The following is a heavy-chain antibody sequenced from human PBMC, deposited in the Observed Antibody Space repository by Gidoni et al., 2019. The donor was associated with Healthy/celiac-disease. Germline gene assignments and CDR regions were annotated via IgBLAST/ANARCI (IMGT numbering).Heavy chain of an antibody. D-gene: IGHD3-10*01. J-gene: IGHJ5*02. CDR2: INPSGGST. CDR3: ARGDLTMVRGTKGWFDP. Sequence: QVQLVQSGAEVKKPGASVKVSCTASGHTFTSSYMHWVRQAPGQGLEWMGIINPSGGSTSYAQKFQGRVTMTRDTSTSTVYMELSSLRSEDTAVYYCARGDLTMVRGTKGWFDPWGQGTLVTVSS. CDR1: GHTFTSSY. V-gene: IGHV1-46*03.